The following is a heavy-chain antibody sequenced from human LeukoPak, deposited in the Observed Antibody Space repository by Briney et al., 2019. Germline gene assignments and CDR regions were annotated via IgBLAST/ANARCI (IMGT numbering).Heavy chain of an antibody. J-gene: IGHJ4*02. CDR3: AKVRFPAGATEFDY. V-gene: IGHV3-23*01. CDR2: ISGSGGST. CDR1: GFTFSSYA. D-gene: IGHD1-26*01. Sequence: GGSLRLSCAASGFTFSSYAMSWVRQAPGKGLEWVSAISGSGGSTYYADSVKGRFTISRDNPKNTLYLQMNSLRAEDTAVYYCAKVRFPAGATEFDYWGQGTLVTVSS.